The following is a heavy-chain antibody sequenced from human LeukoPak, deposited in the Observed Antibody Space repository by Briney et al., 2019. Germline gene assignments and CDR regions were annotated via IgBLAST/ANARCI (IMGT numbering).Heavy chain of an antibody. D-gene: IGHD2-2*01. CDR3: ARQWGDCSSTSCYSAY. CDR1: GYSFASYW. V-gene: IGHV5-51*01. J-gene: IGHJ4*02. CDR2: IYPGDSDT. Sequence: GESLKVSCKGSGYSFASYWIAWVRQMPGKGLEWMGIIYPGDSDTRYSPSFQGQVTISADKSISTAYLQWSSLKASDTAIYYCARQWGDCSSTSCYSAYWGQGTLVTVSS.